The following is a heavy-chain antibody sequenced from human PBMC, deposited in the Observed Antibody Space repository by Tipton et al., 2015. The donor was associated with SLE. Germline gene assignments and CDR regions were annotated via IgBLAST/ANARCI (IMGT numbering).Heavy chain of an antibody. CDR2: IYPDDSDT. CDR3: ARHSNRGNEYYGMDV. D-gene: IGHD2/OR15-2a*01. V-gene: IGHV5-51*01. J-gene: IGHJ6*02. Sequence: VQLVQSGAEVKKSGESLKISCQGFGYSFTKYWIGWVRQMPGKGLEWMGIIYPDDSDTRYSPSFQGQVSFSVDKSITTAFLQWDRLKVSDTAMYYCARHSNRGNEYYGMDVWGQGTTVTVSS. CDR1: GYSFTKYW.